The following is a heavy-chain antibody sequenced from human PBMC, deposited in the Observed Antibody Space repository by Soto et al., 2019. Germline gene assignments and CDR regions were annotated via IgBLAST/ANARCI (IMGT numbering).Heavy chain of an antibody. CDR1: GFTVSSNY. V-gene: IGHV3-53*01. CDR2: IYSGGNT. CDR3: ARVPRRDDYNLYGMDV. D-gene: IGHD4-4*01. Sequence: EVQLVESGGGLIQPGGSLRLSCAASGFTVSSNYMSWVRQAPGKGLEWVSVIYSGGNTYYADSVKGRFTISRDNSKNTLYLQMNSLRAEDTAVYYCARVPRRDDYNLYGMDVWGQGTTVTVSS. J-gene: IGHJ6*02.